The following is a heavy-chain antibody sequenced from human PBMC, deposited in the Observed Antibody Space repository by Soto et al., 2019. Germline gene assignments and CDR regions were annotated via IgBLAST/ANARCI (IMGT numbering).Heavy chain of an antibody. J-gene: IGHJ6*02. CDR1: GGSISSGGYY. Sequence: SETLSLTCTVSGGSISSGGYYWSWIRQHPGKGLEWIGYIYYSGSTYYNPSLKSRVTISVDTSKNQFSLKLSSVTAADTAVYYCARDHPNSSSSGMDVWGQGTTVTVSS. CDR3: ARDHPNSSSSGMDV. V-gene: IGHV4-31*03. D-gene: IGHD6-6*01. CDR2: IYYSGST.